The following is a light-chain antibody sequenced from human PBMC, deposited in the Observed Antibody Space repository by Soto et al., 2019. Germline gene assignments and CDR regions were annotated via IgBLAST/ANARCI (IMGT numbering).Light chain of an antibody. CDR1: SSDVGAYHY. CDR3: SSFAGSNNFPYV. Sequence: QSVLTQPPSASGSPGQSVTISCTGTSSDVGAYHYVSWYQQHPGKAPTLIIYEVSQRPSGVPDRFSGSKSGNTASLTVSGLQADDEADYYCSSFAGSNNFPYVFGTGTKVTVL. CDR2: EVS. J-gene: IGLJ1*01. V-gene: IGLV2-8*01.